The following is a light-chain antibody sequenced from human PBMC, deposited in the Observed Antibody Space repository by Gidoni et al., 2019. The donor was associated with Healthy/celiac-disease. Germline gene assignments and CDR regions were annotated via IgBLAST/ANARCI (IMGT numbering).Light chain of an antibody. Sequence: DIQRTQSPSSLSASVGDRVTITCRASQSISSYVNWYQQKPGKAPKLLIYAASSLKSGVPSRFSGSGSGTDFTLTISSLQHEDFANYYCQQSYSTRTFGGGTKVEIK. CDR3: QQSYSTRT. CDR2: AAS. CDR1: QSISSY. J-gene: IGKJ4*01. V-gene: IGKV1-39*01.